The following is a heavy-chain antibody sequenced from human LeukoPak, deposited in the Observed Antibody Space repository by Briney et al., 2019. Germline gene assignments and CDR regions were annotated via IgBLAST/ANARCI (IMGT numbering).Heavy chain of an antibody. V-gene: IGHV3-74*01. CDR1: GFAFSNFW. J-gene: IGHJ3*02. CDR2: INSDASSG. D-gene: IGHD3-22*01. CDR3: ARESYYYDSSGYQDAFDI. Sequence: GGSLRLSCAASGFAFSNFWMHWVRQAPGKGLVWVSLINSDASSGRYADSVKGRFTISRDNAKNSLYLQMNSLRAEDTAVYYCARESYYYDSSGYQDAFDIWGQGTMVTVSS.